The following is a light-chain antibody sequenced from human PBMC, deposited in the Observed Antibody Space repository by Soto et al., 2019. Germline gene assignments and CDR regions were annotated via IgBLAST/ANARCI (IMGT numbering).Light chain of an antibody. CDR3: QQLNNYPIT. CDR1: QGVNSY. Sequence: DIQLSQSPSFLSASVGDRVTITCRASQGVNSYLAWYQQKPGKGPELLIYDVSTLQRGVPSRFSGSGSGTEFTLTISSLQPEDLATYYCQQLNNYPITFGQGTRLEI. J-gene: IGKJ5*01. V-gene: IGKV1-9*01. CDR2: DVS.